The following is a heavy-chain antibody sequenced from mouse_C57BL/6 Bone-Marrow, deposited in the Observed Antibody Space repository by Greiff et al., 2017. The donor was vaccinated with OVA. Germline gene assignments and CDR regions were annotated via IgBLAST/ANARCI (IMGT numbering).Heavy chain of an antibody. D-gene: IGHD4-1*02. CDR1: GFTFSDYG. CDR2: ISNLAYSI. V-gene: IGHV5-15*01. CDR3: ARLNWYGHYFDY. Sequence: EVMLVESGGGLVQPGGSLKLSCAASGFTFSDYGMAWVRQAPRKGPEWVAFISNLAYSIYYADTVTGRFTISRENAKNTLYLEMSSLRSEDTAMYYCARLNWYGHYFDYWGQGTTLTVSS. J-gene: IGHJ2*01.